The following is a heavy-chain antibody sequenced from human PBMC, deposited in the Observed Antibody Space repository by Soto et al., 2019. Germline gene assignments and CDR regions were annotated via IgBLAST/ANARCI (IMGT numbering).Heavy chain of an antibody. D-gene: IGHD6-6*01. CDR2: IYPGDSDT. V-gene: IGHV5-51*01. CDR1: GYTFSNFW. CDR3: ARTRSFTLGFYYDGMDV. J-gene: IGHJ6*02. Sequence: ESLKISFQCSGYTFSNFWIAWVRQFPGKDLEWMGIIYPGDSDTRYSPSFQGQVTISADKSLRTAYLQWTSLKASDTALYYCARTRSFTLGFYYDGMDVWGQGTTVTVSS.